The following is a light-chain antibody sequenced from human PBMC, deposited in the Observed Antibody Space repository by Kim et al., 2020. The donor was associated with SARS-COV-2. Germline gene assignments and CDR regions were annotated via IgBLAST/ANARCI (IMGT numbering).Light chain of an antibody. CDR1: QSVSSN. CDR3: QQYNNWPPP. CDR2: GAS. J-gene: IGKJ1*01. V-gene: IGKV3-15*01. Sequence: VSRRERATRSCRASQSVSSNLAWYQQKPGQAPRLLIYGASTRATGIPARFSGSGSGTEFTLTISSLQSEDFAVYYCQQYNNWPPPFGQGTKVDIK.